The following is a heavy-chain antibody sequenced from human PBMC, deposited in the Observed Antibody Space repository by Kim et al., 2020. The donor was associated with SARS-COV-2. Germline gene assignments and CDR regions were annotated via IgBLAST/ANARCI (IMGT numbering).Heavy chain of an antibody. CDR1: GFTFSSYG. J-gene: IGHJ3*02. Sequence: GGSLRLSCAASGFTFSSYGMHWVRQAPGKGLEWVAVISYDGSNKYYADSVKGRFTISRDNSKNTLYLQMNSLRAEDTAVYYCAIFPAPTDGIMAFDIWG. V-gene: IGHV3-30*03. CDR2: ISYDGSNK. CDR3: AIFPAPTDGIMAFDI. D-gene: IGHD3-16*01.